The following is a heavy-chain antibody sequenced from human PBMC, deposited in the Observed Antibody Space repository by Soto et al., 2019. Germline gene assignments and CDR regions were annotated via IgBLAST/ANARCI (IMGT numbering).Heavy chain of an antibody. CDR3: ARTPPREYSGHGDAFDI. D-gene: IGHD5-12*01. CDR2: IYSGGST. V-gene: IGHV3-53*04. J-gene: IGHJ3*02. Sequence: GALRLSCAASGFTVSSNYMSWVRQAPGKGLEWVSVIYSGGSTYYADSVKGRFTISRHNSKNTLYLQMNSLRAEDTAVYYCARTPPREYSGHGDAFDIWGQGTMVTVSS. CDR1: GFTVSSNY.